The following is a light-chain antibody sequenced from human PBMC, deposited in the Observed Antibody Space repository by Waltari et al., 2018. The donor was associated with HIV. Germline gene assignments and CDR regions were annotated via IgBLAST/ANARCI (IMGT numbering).Light chain of an antibody. CDR1: QSVGSY. CDR3: QQYVNSPWT. CDR2: DES. Sequence: EIVLTQSPATLSLSPGERATLSCRASQSVGSYLAWYQQKPGQAPRLLIYDESKTATGIPARFSGSGSGTDFTLTISSLEPEDFAVYYCQQYVNSPWTFGQGTKVEIK. J-gene: IGKJ1*01. V-gene: IGKV3-11*01.